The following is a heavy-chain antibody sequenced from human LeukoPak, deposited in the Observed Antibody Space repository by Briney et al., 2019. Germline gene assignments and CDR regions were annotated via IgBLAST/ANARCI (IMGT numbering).Heavy chain of an antibody. CDR3: AKGETVTTSLCDH. D-gene: IGHD4-17*01. CDR2: IFYNEDA. CDR1: GASMSHFY. Sequence: SETLSLTCAVSGASMSHFYWNWFRQSPGEGLEWIGSIFYNEDANYNPSVKSRVTMSVDMSKSQFSLRLTSVTDADTAVYFCAKGETVTTSLCDHWGQGILVTVSS. V-gene: IGHV4-59*01. J-gene: IGHJ4*02.